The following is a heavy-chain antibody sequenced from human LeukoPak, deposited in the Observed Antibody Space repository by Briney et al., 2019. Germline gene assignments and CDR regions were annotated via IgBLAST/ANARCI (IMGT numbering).Heavy chain of an antibody. Sequence: PSETLSLTCTVSGYSISSGYYWGWIRQPPGKGLEWIGSIYHSGSTYYNPSLKSRVTISVDTSKDQFSLKLSSVTAADTAVYYCARGARRDTIFGVPPAGYWGQGTLVTVSS. V-gene: IGHV4-38-2*02. CDR2: IYHSGST. CDR3: ARGARRDTIFGVPPAGY. D-gene: IGHD3-3*01. J-gene: IGHJ4*02. CDR1: GYSISSGYY.